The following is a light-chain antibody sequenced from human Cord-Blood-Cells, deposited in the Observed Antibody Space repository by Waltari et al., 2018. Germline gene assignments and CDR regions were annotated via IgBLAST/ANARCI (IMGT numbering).Light chain of an antibody. CDR1: QSVSSN. V-gene: IGKV3-15*01. CDR3: QQYNNWPRT. J-gene: IGKJ1*01. Sequence: EIVMTQSPATLSVCPVERATLCCRASQSVSSNLAWYQQKPGQAPRLLIYGASTRATGIPARFSGSGSGTEFTLTISSLQSEDFAVYYCQQYNNWPRTFGQGTKVEIK. CDR2: GAS.